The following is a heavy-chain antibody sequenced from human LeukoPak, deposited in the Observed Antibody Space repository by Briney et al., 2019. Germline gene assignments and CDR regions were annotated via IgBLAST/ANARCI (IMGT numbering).Heavy chain of an antibody. CDR1: GFTFSTYT. D-gene: IGHD4/OR15-4a*01. Sequence: GGSLRLSCAASGFTFSTYTLHWVRQAPGKGLEYVSAITGDGLTTFYANSVKGRFTISRDNSKNTLYLQMGSLRPEDMAVYYCARRNGANFDYWGQGTLVTVSS. CDR3: ARRNGANFDY. CDR2: ITGDGLTT. J-gene: IGHJ4*02. V-gene: IGHV3-64*01.